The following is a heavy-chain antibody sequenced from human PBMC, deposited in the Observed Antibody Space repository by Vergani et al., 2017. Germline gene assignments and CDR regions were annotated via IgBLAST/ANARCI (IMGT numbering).Heavy chain of an antibody. CDR2: INNDGHT. D-gene: IGHD1-26*01. CDR3: AVRLRVNLMVGEIVTKRTFDY. J-gene: IGHJ4*02. V-gene: IGHV4-34*02. Sequence: QVQLQQWGAGVVKPSGTLSLTCAVFGESFSSFYWRWIRQPPGKGLEWVGEINNDGHTNYNPSLESRVTVSRDTAKNQFSLNLMSVTAADTAMYYCAVRLRVNLMVGEIVTKRTFDYWSQGSLVTVSS. CDR1: GESFSSFY.